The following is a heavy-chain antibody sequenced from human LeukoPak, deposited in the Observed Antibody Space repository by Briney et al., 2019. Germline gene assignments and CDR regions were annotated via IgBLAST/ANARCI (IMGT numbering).Heavy chain of an antibody. CDR1: GGSFSGYY. J-gene: IGHJ4*02. CDR3: ARGRIVPAAIYFDY. D-gene: IGHD2-2*01. Sequence: SETLSLTCAVYGGSFSGYYWSWIRQPPGKGLEWIGEINHSGSTNYNPSLKSRVTISVDTSKNQFSLKLSSVTAADTAVYYCARGRIVPAAIYFDYWGQGTLVTASS. CDR2: INHSGST. V-gene: IGHV4-34*01.